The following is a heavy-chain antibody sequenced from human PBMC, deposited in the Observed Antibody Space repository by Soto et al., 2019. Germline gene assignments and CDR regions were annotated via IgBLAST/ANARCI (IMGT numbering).Heavy chain of an antibody. V-gene: IGHV4-38-2*02. Sequence: SETRCLTWTGSGYSISSFSYWAWIRQPPGKGPEWIASIYHGGTTFYNPALKSRITISVDTSNNQVSLKLTSVTAADTAVYYCARVHVMVVAGSTFDYWGHGTLVTVSS. D-gene: IGHD6-19*01. J-gene: IGHJ4*01. CDR3: ARVHVMVVAGSTFDY. CDR1: GYSISSFSY. CDR2: IYHGGTT.